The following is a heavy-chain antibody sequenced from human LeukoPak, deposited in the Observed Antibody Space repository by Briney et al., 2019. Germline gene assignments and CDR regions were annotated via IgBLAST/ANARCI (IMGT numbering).Heavy chain of an antibody. CDR3: AGAYCGGDCYSGRAFDI. D-gene: IGHD2-21*02. J-gene: IGHJ3*02. CDR2: IYYSGST. Sequence: SETLSLTCTVSGGSISSYYWSWIRQPPGKGLEWIGSIYYSGSTYYNPSLKSRVTISVDTSKNQFSLKLSSVTAADTAVYYCAGAYCGGDCYSGRAFDIWGQGTMVTVSS. CDR1: GGSISSYY. V-gene: IGHV4-59*12.